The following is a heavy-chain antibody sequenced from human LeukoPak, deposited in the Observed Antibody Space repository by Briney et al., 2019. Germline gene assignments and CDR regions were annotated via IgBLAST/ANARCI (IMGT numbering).Heavy chain of an antibody. D-gene: IGHD2-15*01. Sequence: GRSLRLSCAASGFTFSLYGMHWVRQAPGKGLEWVALIWYDGSSKYYADSVKGRFTISRDSSKNTLYLQMNSLGAEDTAVYYCAKDGSGGGWKWFDPWGQGTLVTVSS. V-gene: IGHV3-33*06. CDR2: IWYDGSSK. CDR1: GFTFSLYG. J-gene: IGHJ5*02. CDR3: AKDGSGGGWKWFDP.